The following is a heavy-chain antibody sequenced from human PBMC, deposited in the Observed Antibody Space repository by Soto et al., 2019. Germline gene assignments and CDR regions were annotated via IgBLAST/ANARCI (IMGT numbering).Heavy chain of an antibody. D-gene: IGHD3-10*01. CDR1: GGSFSGYY. J-gene: IGHJ3*02. V-gene: IGHV4-34*01. CDR3: ARLLAFDI. CDR2: INHSGST. Sequence: QVQLQQWGAGLLKPSETLSLTCAVYGGSFSGYYWSWIRQPPGKGLEWIGEINHSGSTNYNQSLKSRVTISVDTSKNQFSLKLGSVTAADTAVYYCARLLAFDIWGQGTMVTVSS.